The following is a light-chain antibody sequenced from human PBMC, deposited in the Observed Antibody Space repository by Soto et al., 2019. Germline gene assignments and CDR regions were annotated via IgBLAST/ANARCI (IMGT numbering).Light chain of an antibody. Sequence: DIQMTQSPSSVSASVGDRVTITCRANQDISTYLAWYQQIPGKAPKLLIYAASSLQRGVPSRFSGSGSGTDFTLTISSLQPEDFATYYCQHASIVTFGPGTKVDIK. J-gene: IGKJ3*01. CDR2: AAS. CDR3: QHASIVT. CDR1: QDISTY. V-gene: IGKV1-12*02.